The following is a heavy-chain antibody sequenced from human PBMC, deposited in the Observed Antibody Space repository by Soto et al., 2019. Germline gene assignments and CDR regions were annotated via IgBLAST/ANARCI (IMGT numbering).Heavy chain of an antibody. CDR2: IYYSGTT. V-gene: IGHV4-39*01. J-gene: IGHJ5*02. CDR3: AHSYGYNWFDP. CDR1: GGSISSYY. D-gene: IGHD5-18*01. Sequence: PSETLSLTCTVSGGSISSYYWGWIRQPPGKGLEWIGSIYYSGTTYYNPSLKSRVTISVDTSKNQFSLKLSSVTAADTAVYYCAHSYGYNWFDPWGQGTLVTVSS.